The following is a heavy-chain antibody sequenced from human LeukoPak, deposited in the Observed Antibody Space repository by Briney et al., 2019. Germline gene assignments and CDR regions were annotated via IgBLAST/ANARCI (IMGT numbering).Heavy chain of an antibody. CDR1: GGTFSSTT. V-gene: IGHV1-69*13. D-gene: IGHD6-19*01. CDR2: IIPIFGTA. Sequence: GASVKVSCKASGGTFSSTTINWVRQAPGQGLEWMGGIIPIFGTANYAQKFQGRVTITADESTSTAYMELSSLRSEDTAVYYCARGPYSSGWYGSLDYWGQGTLVTVSS. J-gene: IGHJ4*02. CDR3: ARGPYSSGWYGSLDY.